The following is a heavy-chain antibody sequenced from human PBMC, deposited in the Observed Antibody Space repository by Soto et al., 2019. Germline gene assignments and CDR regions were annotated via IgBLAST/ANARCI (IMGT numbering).Heavy chain of an antibody. J-gene: IGHJ4*02. CDR3: ARKTYYDFWSGYYSRAFDY. CDR1: GGSFSGYY. D-gene: IGHD3-3*01. V-gene: IGHV4-34*01. CDR2: INHSGST. Sequence: QVQLQQWGAGLLKPSETLSLTCAVYGGSFSGYYWSWIRQPPGKGLEWIGEINHSGSTNYNPSLKSRVTISVDTSKNQFSLKLSSVTAADTAVYYCARKTYYDFWSGYYSRAFDYWGQGTLVTVSS.